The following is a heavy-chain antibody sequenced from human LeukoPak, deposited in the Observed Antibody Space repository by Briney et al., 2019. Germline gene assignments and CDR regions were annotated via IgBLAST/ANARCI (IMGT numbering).Heavy chain of an antibody. D-gene: IGHD3-10*02. V-gene: IGHV4-39*01. J-gene: IGHJ4*02. CDR2: IYYSGST. CDR3: ARHVQCFDY. Sequence: SETLSLTCTVSGGSISSSSYYWGWIRQPPGKGLEWIGSIYYSGSTYYNPSLESRVTISVDTSKNQFSLKLSSVTAAGTAVYYCARHVQCFDYWGQGTLVTVSS. CDR1: GGSISSSSYY.